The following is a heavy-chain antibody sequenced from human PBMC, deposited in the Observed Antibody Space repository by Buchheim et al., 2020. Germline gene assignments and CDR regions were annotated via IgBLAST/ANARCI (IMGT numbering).Heavy chain of an antibody. J-gene: IGHJ3*02. CDR1: GLTFGSYA. V-gene: IGHV3-23*01. D-gene: IGHD1-1*01. CDR3: AKMERRDAFDI. Sequence: EVQLLESGGALVQSGGSLRLSCVVSGLTFGSYAMTWVRQGPGKGLEWVAGIGGDGARSWHAGSVKGRFIISRDNFKDTLYLEMTNVRAEDTAVYYCAKMERRDAFDIWGQGT. CDR2: IGGDGARS.